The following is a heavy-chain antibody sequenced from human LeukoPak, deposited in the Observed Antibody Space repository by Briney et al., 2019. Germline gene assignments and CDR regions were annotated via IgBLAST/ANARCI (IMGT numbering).Heavy chain of an antibody. V-gene: IGHV1-8*01. J-gene: IGHJ3*02. CDR1: GYTFTSYD. D-gene: IGHD2-15*01. CDR3: ARGLQLLLRVENAFDI. Sequence: ASVKVSCKASGYTFTSYDINWVRQATGQGLEWMGWMNPNSGNTGYAQKFQGRVTMTRNTSISTAYMELSSLRSEDTAVYYCARGLQLLLRVENAFDIWGQGTMVTVSS. CDR2: MNPNSGNT.